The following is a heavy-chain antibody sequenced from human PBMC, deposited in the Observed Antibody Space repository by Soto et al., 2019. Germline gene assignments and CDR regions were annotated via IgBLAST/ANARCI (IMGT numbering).Heavy chain of an antibody. Sequence: EVQLVESGGGLVQPGGSLRLSCAASGFTFSSYWMSWVRQAPGKGLEWVANIKQDGSEKYYVDSVKGRFTISRDNAKNSLYLQMNSLRAEDAAVYYCARANNVAARPRRNPFYYYYYGMDVWGQGTTVTVSS. CDR2: IKQDGSEK. CDR3: ARANNVAARPRRNPFYYYYYGMDV. V-gene: IGHV3-7*01. D-gene: IGHD6-6*01. J-gene: IGHJ6*02. CDR1: GFTFSSYW.